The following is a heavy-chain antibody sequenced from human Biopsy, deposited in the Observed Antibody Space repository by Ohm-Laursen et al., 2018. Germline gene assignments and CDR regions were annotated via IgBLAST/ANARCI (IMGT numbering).Heavy chain of an antibody. CDR3: ARDSGILNYGNFKYYHYYGMDV. J-gene: IGHJ6*02. Sequence: SETLSLTWTVSGGSITKYYWSWIRQPPGKGLEWIGHIYYSVMTNYNPSLQSRVSISVDTSRNQVSLTLSSVTAADTAVYYCARDSGILNYGNFKYYHYYGMDVWGQGTKVTVSS. D-gene: IGHD4-11*01. CDR1: GGSITKYY. V-gene: IGHV4-59*01. CDR2: IYYSVMT.